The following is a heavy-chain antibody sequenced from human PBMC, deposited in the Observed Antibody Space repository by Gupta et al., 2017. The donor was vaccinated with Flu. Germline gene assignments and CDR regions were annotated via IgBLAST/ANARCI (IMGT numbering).Heavy chain of an antibody. Sequence: TFSSYGMNWVRQAPGKGLEWVSFISSSSSYIYYADSVKGRFTISRDNAKNSLYLQMNRRGAEDTAVYYCARKWDIRGYLDYWCQVTLVTVS. CDR1: TFSSYG. V-gene: IGHV3-21*01. J-gene: IGHJ4*02. D-gene: IGHD1-26*01. CDR3: ARKWDIRGYLDY. CDR2: ISSSSSYI.